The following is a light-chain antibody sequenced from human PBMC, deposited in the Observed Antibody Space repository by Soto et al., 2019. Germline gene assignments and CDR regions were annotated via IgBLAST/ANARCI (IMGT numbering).Light chain of an antibody. V-gene: IGLV2-14*03. CDR3: SSYTTSSTPYVV. J-gene: IGLJ2*01. CDR2: DVS. Sequence: QSALTQPASVSGSPGKSITISCTGASSDVGGYNYVSWYQQHPGKAPQLMIYDVSNRPSGVSNRFSGSKSGNTASLTISGLQAEDEGDYYCSSYTTSSTPYVVFGGGTKLTVL. CDR1: SSDVGGYNY.